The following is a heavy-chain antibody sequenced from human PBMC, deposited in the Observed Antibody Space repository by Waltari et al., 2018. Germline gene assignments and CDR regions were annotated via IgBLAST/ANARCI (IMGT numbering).Heavy chain of an antibody. Sequence: QVQLQESGPGLVKPSGTLSLTCAVSGGSISSSNWWSWVRQPPGKGLEWIGEIYHSGSTNYNPSLKSRVTISVDKSKNQFSLKLSSVTAADTAVYYCAGNIVVALQLGPRYYYGMDVWGQGTTVTVSS. CDR3: AGNIVVALQLGPRYYYGMDV. CDR1: GGSISSSNW. CDR2: IYHSGST. V-gene: IGHV4-4*02. J-gene: IGHJ6*02. D-gene: IGHD2-15*01.